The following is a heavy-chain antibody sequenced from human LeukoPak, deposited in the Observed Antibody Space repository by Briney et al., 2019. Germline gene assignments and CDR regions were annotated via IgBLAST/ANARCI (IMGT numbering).Heavy chain of an antibody. CDR3: ARVAVADLDY. CDR1: GGSISSYY. J-gene: IGHJ4*02. CDR2: IYYSGST. Sequence: SETLSLTCTVSGGSISSYYWGWIRQPPGKGLEWIGSIYYSGSTYYNPSLKSRVTISVDTSKNQFSLKLSSVTAADTAVYYCARVAVADLDYWGQGTLVTVSS. D-gene: IGHD6-19*01. V-gene: IGHV4-39*07.